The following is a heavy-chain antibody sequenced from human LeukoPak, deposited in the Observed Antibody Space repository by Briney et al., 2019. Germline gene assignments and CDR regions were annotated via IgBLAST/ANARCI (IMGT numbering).Heavy chain of an antibody. D-gene: IGHD1-26*01. CDR3: ARERIVGAASTRYYGMDV. Sequence: GGSLRLSCAASGLTFTNYWMSWVRQAPGKGLEWVANMKPDGSERYYVDSVKGRFTVSRDNAKNSLYFQMNSLRAEDTAVYYCARERIVGAASTRYYGMDVWGQGTTVTVSS. CDR1: GLTFTNYW. J-gene: IGHJ6*02. CDR2: MKPDGSER. V-gene: IGHV3-7*03.